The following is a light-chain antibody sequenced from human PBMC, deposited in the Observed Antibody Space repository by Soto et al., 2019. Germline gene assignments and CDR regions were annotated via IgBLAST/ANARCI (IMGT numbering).Light chain of an antibody. J-gene: IGKJ4*01. V-gene: IGKV1-9*01. CDR3: QQVKTYPLT. CDR2: AAS. Sequence: DIQLTQSPSFLSASVGDRVTITCRASQDISSHLAWYQQKPGKAPKLLIYAASTLQSGVPSGFGGSGSGTEFTLTITILQPEDFATYYCQQVKTYPLTFGGGIKVEIK. CDR1: QDISSH.